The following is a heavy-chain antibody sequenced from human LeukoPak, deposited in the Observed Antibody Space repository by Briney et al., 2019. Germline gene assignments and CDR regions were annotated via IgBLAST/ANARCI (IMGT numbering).Heavy chain of an antibody. CDR3: ARESKTDSSSWYDAFDI. CDR1: GFTFSSYA. D-gene: IGHD6-13*01. V-gene: IGHV3-30-3*01. CDR2: ISYDGSNK. Sequence: GGSLRLSCAASGFTFSSYAMHWVRQAPGKGLERVAVISYDGSNKYCADSVKGRFTISRDNSKNTLYLQMNSLRAEDTAVYCCARESKTDSSSWYDAFDIWGQGTMVTVSS. J-gene: IGHJ3*02.